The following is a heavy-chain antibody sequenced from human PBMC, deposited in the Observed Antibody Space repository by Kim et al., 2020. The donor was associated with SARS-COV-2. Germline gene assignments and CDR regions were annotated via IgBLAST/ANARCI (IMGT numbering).Heavy chain of an antibody. CDR2: INHSGST. CDR3: ARRARTNYYGSGSYRSNWFDP. CDR1: GGSFSGYY. Sequence: SETLSLTCAVYGGSFSGYYWSWIRQPPGKGLEWIGEINHSGSTNYNPSLKSRVTISVDTSKNQFSLKLSSVTAADTAVYYCARRARTNYYGSGSYRSNWFDPWGQGTLVTVSS. V-gene: IGHV4-34*01. J-gene: IGHJ5*02. D-gene: IGHD3-10*01.